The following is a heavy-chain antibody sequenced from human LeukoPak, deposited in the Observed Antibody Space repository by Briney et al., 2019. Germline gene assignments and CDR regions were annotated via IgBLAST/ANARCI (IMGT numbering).Heavy chain of an antibody. D-gene: IGHD6-13*01. Sequence: SETLSLTCTVSGGSISSGGYYWSWIRQHPGKGLEWIGFTYYSGSTYYNPSLKSRVTISIDTSKNQFSLKLSSVTAADTAVYYCARATGGAAAADFDPWGQGTLVTVSS. J-gene: IGHJ5*02. CDR1: GGSISSGGYY. CDR2: TYYSGST. V-gene: IGHV4-31*03. CDR3: ARATGGAAAADFDP.